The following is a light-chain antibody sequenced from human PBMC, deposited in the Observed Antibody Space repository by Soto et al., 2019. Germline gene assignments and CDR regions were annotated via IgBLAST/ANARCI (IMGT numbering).Light chain of an antibody. CDR3: SSFTSKSTLI. CDR1: SSNIGAGFD. J-gene: IGLJ2*01. Sequence: QSVLTQPPSVSGAPGQRVTISCTGSSSNIGAGFDVHWYHQIAGTAPKLLIYGNSNRPSGIPLRFSASKSGNTASLTISGLQAEDEAHYYCSSFTSKSTLIFGGGTQLTVL. V-gene: IGLV1-40*01. CDR2: GNS.